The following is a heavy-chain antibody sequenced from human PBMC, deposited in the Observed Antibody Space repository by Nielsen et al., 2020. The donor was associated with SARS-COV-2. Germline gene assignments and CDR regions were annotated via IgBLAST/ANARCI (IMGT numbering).Heavy chain of an antibody. CDR1: GGSISSYY. D-gene: IGHD2-2*01. Sequence: SETLSLTCTVSGGSISSYYWSWIRQPPGKGLEWIGYIYYSGSTNYNPSLKSRVTISVDTSKNQFSLKLSSVTAADTAVYYCARSYCSSTSCRGYYYYGMDVWGQGTTVTVSS. J-gene: IGHJ6*02. CDR2: IYYSGST. CDR3: ARSYCSSTSCRGYYYYGMDV. V-gene: IGHV4-59*13.